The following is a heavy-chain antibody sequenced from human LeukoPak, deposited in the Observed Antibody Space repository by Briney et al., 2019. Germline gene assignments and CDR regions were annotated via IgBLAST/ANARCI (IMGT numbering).Heavy chain of an antibody. CDR3: AKDFAGDYDY. J-gene: IGHJ4*02. D-gene: IGHD4-17*01. CDR2: ISGSGGST. CDR1: GFSFSDYA. V-gene: IGHV3-23*01. Sequence: GGSLRLSCAASGFSFSDYAMSWVRQAPGKGLEWVSAISGSGGSTYYADSVKGRFTISRDNSKNTLYLQMNSLRAEDTAVYYCAKDFAGDYDYWGQGTLVTVSS.